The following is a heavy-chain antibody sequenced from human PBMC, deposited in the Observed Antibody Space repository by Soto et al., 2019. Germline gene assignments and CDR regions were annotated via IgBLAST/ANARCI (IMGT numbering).Heavy chain of an antibody. V-gene: IGHV5-51*01. Sequence: GESLKISCKGSGYSFPNYWIGWVRQMPGKGLEWMGIIYPRDSDLRYSPSFQGQVTISADKSINTVYLQWSSLKASDTATYYCAGLGFNYDFLSGYYNVHHYYGIDVWGQGTTVTAP. CDR2: IYPRDSDL. CDR1: GYSFPNYW. CDR3: AGLGFNYDFLSGYYNVHHYYGIDV. D-gene: IGHD3-3*01. J-gene: IGHJ6*02.